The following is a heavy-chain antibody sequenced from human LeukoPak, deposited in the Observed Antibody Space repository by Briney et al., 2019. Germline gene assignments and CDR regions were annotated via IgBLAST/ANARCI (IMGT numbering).Heavy chain of an antibody. CDR1: GFTVSSNY. CDR3: ARDIGGYNTHYYSYYGMAV. J-gene: IGHJ6*02. Sequence: GGSLRLSCAASGFTVSSNYMSWVRQAPGKGLEGVSVIYSGGSTYYADSVKGRFTISRDNSKNTLYLQMNSLTAEDTAVYYCARDIGGYNTHYYSYYGMAVRGQGTTVTVSS. D-gene: IGHD5-24*01. CDR2: IYSGGST. V-gene: IGHV3-66*01.